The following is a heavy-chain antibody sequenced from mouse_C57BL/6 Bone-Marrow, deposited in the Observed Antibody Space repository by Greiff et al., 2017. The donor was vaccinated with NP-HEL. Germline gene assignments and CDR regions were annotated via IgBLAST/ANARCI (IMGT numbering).Heavy chain of an antibody. CDR2: IYPGDGDT. D-gene: IGHD1-1*01. CDR3: ASSLYYGSSYRYFDV. V-gene: IGHV1-80*01. J-gene: IGHJ1*03. CDR1: GYAFSSYW. Sequence: VQLQQSGAELVKPGASVKISCKASGYAFSSYWMNWVKQRPGKGLEWIGQIYPGDGDTNYNGKFKGKATLTADKSSSTAYMQLSSLTSEDAASYYCASSLYYGSSYRYFDVWGTGTTVTVSS.